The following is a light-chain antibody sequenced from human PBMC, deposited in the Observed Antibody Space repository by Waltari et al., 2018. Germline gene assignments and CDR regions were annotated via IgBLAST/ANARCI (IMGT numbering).Light chain of an antibody. CDR2: DVS. CDR1: SSDVGGYNY. V-gene: IGLV2-14*01. CDR3: SSYTSSSTVV. Sequence: QSALTQPASVSGSPGQSITISCTGTSSDVGGYNYVSWYQQHPGKAPKLILYDVSKRPAGVSNRFSGSKSGNTASLTISGLQAEDEADYYCSSYTSSSTVVFGGGTKLTVL. J-gene: IGLJ2*01.